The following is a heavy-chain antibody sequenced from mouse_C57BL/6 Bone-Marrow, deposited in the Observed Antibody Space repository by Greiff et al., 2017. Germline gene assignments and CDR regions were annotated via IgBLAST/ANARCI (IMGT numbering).Heavy chain of an antibody. V-gene: IGHV1-81*01. D-gene: IGHD2-3*01. Sequence: QVQLQQSGAELVRPGASVKLSCKASGYTFTSYGISWVKQRTGQGLEWIGEIYPRSGNTYYNEKFKGKATLTADKSSSTAYMELRSLTSEDSAVYFCARDGYYFYYFDYWGQGTTLTVSS. CDR3: ARDGYYFYYFDY. CDR2: IYPRSGNT. CDR1: GYTFTSYG. J-gene: IGHJ2*01.